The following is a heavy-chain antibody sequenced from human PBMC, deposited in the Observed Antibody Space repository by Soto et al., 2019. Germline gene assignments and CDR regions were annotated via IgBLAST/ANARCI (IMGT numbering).Heavy chain of an antibody. J-gene: IGHJ3*02. CDR1: GFSLSTSGVG. CDR2: IYWNDDK. CDR3: AHIEYYDSSGYRGDAFDI. Sequence: QITLKESGPTLVKPTQTLTLTCTFSGFSLSTSGVGVGWIRQPPGKALEWLALIYWNDDKRYSPSLKSRLTITKDTSKNQVVLTMTNMDPVDTATYYCAHIEYYDSSGYRGDAFDIWGQGTMVTVSS. D-gene: IGHD3-22*01. V-gene: IGHV2-5*01.